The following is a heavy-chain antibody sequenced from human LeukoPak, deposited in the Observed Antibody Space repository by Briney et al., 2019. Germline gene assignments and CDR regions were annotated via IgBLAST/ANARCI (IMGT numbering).Heavy chain of an antibody. V-gene: IGHV3-23*01. CDR2: ISGSGGST. D-gene: IGHD3-16*02. Sequence: PGGSLRLSCEASGFTFSSYAMSWVRQAPGKGLEWVSAISGSGGSTYYADSVKGRFTISRDNSKNTLYLQMNSLRAEDTAVYYCAKDSWERPYDYVWGSYRFPYDYGGQGTLVTVSS. CDR3: AKDSWERPYDYVWGSYRFPYDY. J-gene: IGHJ4*02. CDR1: GFTFSSYA.